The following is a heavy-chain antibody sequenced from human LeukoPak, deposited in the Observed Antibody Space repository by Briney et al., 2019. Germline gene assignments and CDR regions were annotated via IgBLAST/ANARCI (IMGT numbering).Heavy chain of an antibody. J-gene: IGHJ4*02. CDR3: ARLYTHYDSSGYYYEDY. CDR1: GYTFTSYY. V-gene: IGHV1-46*01. D-gene: IGHD3-22*01. Sequence: ASVKVSCKASGYTFTSYYMHRVRQAPGQGLEWMGIINPSGGSTSYAQKFQGRVTMTRDTSISTAYMELSSLRSEDTAVYYCARLYTHYDSSGYYYEDYWGQGTLVTVSS. CDR2: INPSGGST.